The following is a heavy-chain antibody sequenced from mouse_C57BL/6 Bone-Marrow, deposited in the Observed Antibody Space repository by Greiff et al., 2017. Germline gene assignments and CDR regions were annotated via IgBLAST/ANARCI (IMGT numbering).Heavy chain of an antibody. Sequence: QVQLQQPGAELVMPGASVKLSCKASGYTFTSYWMHWVKQRPGQGLEWIGEIDPSDSYTNYNQKFKGKSTLTVDKSSSTAYMQLSSLTSEDSAVYYCARRSNDVFYYAMDYWGQGTSVTVSS. V-gene: IGHV1-69*01. CDR2: IDPSDSYT. J-gene: IGHJ4*01. CDR1: GYTFTSYW. CDR3: ARRSNDVFYYAMDY. D-gene: IGHD2-12*01.